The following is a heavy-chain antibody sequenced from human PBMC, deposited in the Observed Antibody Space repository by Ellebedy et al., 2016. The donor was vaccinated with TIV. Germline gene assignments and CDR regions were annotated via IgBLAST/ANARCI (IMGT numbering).Heavy chain of an antibody. J-gene: IGHJ5*02. CDR3: ARERGSRSSGNYRISSGFDP. CDR1: GFTFSTYN. Sequence: GGSLRLXXAASGFTFSTYNMSWVRQVAGKGLEWVSVIYIGGSTYYADSVKGRFTISRDNSKNTLYLQMNSLRGEDTAVYYCARERGSRSSGNYRISSGFDPWGQGTLVTVSS. CDR2: IYIGGST. V-gene: IGHV3-53*01. D-gene: IGHD3-10*01.